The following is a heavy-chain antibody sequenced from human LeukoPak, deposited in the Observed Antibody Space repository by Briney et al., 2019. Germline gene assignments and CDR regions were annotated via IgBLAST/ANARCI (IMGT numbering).Heavy chain of an antibody. CDR2: IYNSGST. CDR3: ARDKGPYWYFDL. CDR1: GGSISSFY. Sequence: SETLSLTCTVSGGSISSFYWSWIRQPPGKGLEWIGNIYNSGSTDYNPPLKSRVTMSVDTSKNQISLMLNSVTAADTAVYYCARDKGPYWYFDLWGRGTLVTVSS. J-gene: IGHJ2*01. V-gene: IGHV4-59*01.